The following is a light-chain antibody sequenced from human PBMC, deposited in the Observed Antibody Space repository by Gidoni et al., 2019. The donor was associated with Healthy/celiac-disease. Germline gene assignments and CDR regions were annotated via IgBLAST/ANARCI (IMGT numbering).Light chain of an antibody. CDR3: QQYGSSPLT. CDR2: GAS. V-gene: IGKV3-20*01. Sequence: EIVLTQSPGTLSLSPGERATLPCRASQSVSSSYLAWYQQKPGHAPRLLIYGASSRATGIPDRFIGSGSGTDFTLTICRLEPEDFAVYYCQQYGSSPLTFGGGTKVEIK. CDR1: QSVSSSY. J-gene: IGKJ4*01.